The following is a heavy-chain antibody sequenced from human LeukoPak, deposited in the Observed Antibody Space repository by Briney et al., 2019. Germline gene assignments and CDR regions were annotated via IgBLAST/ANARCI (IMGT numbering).Heavy chain of an antibody. CDR2: MNPNSGNT. Sequence: ASVKVSCKASGYTFISYDINWVRQATGQGLEWMGWMNPNSGNTGYAQKFQGRITMTRNASISTAYMELSSLRSEDTAVYYCARGIVVVTAIRIWFDPWGQGTLVTVSS. J-gene: IGHJ5*02. V-gene: IGHV1-8*01. D-gene: IGHD2-21*02. CDR1: GYTFISYD. CDR3: ARGIVVVTAIRIWFDP.